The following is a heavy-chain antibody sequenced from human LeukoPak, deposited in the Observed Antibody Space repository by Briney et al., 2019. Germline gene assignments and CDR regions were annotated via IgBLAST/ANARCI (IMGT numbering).Heavy chain of an antibody. V-gene: IGHV4-31*03. D-gene: IGHD3-10*01. J-gene: IGHJ5*02. CDR1: GGSISSGGYY. Sequence: PSETLSLTCTVSGGSISSGGYYWSWIRQHPGKGLEWIGYIYYSGSTYYNPSLKSRVTISVDTSKNQFSLKLSSVTAADTAVYYCARLNRGDNWFDPWGQGTLVTVSS. CDR2: IYYSGST. CDR3: ARLNRGDNWFDP.